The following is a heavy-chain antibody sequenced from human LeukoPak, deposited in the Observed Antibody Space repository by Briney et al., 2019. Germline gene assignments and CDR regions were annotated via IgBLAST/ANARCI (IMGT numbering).Heavy chain of an antibody. D-gene: IGHD5-18*01. CDR3: AREAGYSYGYDY. CDR1: GGSISSGSYY. V-gene: IGHV4-31*03. J-gene: IGHJ4*02. Sequence: PSQTLSLTCTVSGGSISSGSYYWSWIRQPAGKGLEWIGYIYYSGSTYYNPSLKSRVTISVDTSKNQFSLKLSSVTAADTAVYYCAREAGYSYGYDYWGQGTLVTVSS. CDR2: IYYSGST.